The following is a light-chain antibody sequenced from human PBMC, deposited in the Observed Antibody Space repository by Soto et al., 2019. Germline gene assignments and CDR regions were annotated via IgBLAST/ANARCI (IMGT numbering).Light chain of an antibody. Sequence: DIQMTQSPSSLSASVGDRVTITCRASQSISSYLNWYQQKPGKAPKRLIYAASSLHSGVPSRFSGSGSGTDFTLTISSLQPEDFATYYCQQSYSTMSTCGQGTKVEIK. V-gene: IGKV1-39*01. CDR1: QSISSY. J-gene: IGKJ1*01. CDR2: AAS. CDR3: QQSYSTMST.